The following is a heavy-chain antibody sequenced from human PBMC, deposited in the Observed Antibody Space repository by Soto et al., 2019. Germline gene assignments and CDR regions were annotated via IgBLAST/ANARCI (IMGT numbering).Heavy chain of an antibody. CDR2: IYHSGST. CDR3: ASQDYSSSTDASFLVNGYFDL. V-gene: IGHV4-4*02. Sequence: QMQLQELGPGLVKPSGTLSLTCGVSGGSISSSKWWTWVRQPPGKGPEWIGEIYHSGSTNYNPSLTSRVTISLDKSNNQFSLTLTSVTAADTAVYYCASQDYSSSTDASFLVNGYFDLWGRGILVTVSS. CDR1: GGSISSSKW. D-gene: IGHD6-6*01. J-gene: IGHJ2*01.